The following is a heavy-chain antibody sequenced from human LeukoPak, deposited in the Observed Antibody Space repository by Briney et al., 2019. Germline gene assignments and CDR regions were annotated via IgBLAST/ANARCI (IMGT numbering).Heavy chain of an antibody. CDR2: IWYDGSNK. D-gene: IGHD3-10*01. CDR3: ARGGHYLYGMDV. J-gene: IGHJ6*02. CDR1: GFTFSSYG. Sequence: GGSLRPSCAASGFTFSSYGTHWVRQAPGKGLEWVAVIWYDGSNKYYADSVKGRFTISRDNSKNTLYLQMNSLRAEDTAVYYCARGGHYLYGMDVWGQGTTVTVSS. V-gene: IGHV3-33*01.